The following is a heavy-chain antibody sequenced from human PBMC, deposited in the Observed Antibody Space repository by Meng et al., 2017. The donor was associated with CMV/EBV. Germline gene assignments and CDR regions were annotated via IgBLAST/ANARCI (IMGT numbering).Heavy chain of an antibody. J-gene: IGHJ3*02. CDR3: ARPDSSGYYDAFDI. V-gene: IGHV1-18*01. CDR1: GYTFTSYG. D-gene: IGHD3-22*01. CDR2: ISACNGNT. Sequence: ASVKVSCKASGYTFTSYGISWVRQAPGQGLEWMGWISACNGNTNYAQKLQGRVTMTTDTSTSTAYMELRSLRSDDTAVYYCARPDSSGYYDAFDIWGQGTMVTVSS.